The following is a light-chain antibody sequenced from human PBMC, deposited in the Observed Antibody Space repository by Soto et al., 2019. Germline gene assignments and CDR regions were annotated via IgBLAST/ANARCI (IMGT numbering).Light chain of an antibody. CDR2: DAS. CDR1: QSISTY. Sequence: EIVLTQPPATLSLSPGERATLSCRASQSISTYLAWYQQKPGQPPRLLIYDASHRATGIPARFGGSGSGTDFTLTISNLEPEDFAVYYCHQRSSWPITFGGGTKVDIK. CDR3: HQRSSWPIT. J-gene: IGKJ4*01. V-gene: IGKV3-11*01.